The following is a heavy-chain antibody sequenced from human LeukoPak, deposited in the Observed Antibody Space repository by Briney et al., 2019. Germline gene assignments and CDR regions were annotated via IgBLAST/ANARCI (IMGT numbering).Heavy chain of an antibody. CDR3: ARGKWDYYDSSGYSSYYFDY. CDR2: IYYSGST. Sequence: SETLSLTCTVSGGSISSYYWSWIRQPPGKGLEWIGYIYYSGSTNYNPSLKSRVTISVDTSKNQFSLKLSSVIAADTAVYYCARGKWDYYDSSGYSSYYFDYWGQGTLVTVSS. J-gene: IGHJ4*02. D-gene: IGHD3-22*01. V-gene: IGHV4-59*01. CDR1: GGSISSYY.